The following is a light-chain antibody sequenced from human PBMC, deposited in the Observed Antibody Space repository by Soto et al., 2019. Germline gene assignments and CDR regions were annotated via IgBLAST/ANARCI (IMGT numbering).Light chain of an antibody. CDR3: QQLNSYPLT. J-gene: IGKJ4*01. CDR2: AAS. V-gene: IGKV1-9*01. Sequence: DIPLTQSPSFLSASVGDRVTITCRASQGISSYLAWYQQKPGKAPKLLIYAASTLQSGVPSRFSGSGSVTEFTLTISGLQPEDVATYYCQQLNSYPLTFGGGTKVEIK. CDR1: QGISSY.